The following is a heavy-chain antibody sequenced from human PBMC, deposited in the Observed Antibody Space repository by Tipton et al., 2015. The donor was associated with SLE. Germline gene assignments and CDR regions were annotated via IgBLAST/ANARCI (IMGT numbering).Heavy chain of an antibody. CDR1: GDSITNSNYN. J-gene: IGHJ4*02. Sequence: TLSLTCTVSGDSITNSNYNWGWIRQSPGKGLEWIGSTSYSGDTNYNPSLMSRVTIPRDTSKNQFSLKLSFVTAADTAFYYCARIEDFWSGRIDYWGQGTLITVSS. CDR2: TSYSGDT. CDR3: ARIEDFWSGRIDY. V-gene: IGHV4-39*07. D-gene: IGHD3-3*01.